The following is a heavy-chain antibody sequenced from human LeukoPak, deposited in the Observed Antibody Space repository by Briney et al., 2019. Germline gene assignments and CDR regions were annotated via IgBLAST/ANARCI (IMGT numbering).Heavy chain of an antibody. CDR1: GFTFSNYI. CDR3: ASQELDYGGNSRDWFDP. J-gene: IGHJ5*02. Sequence: GRSLRLSCAASGFTFSNYIMHWVRQAPGKGLDWVAVILENGSHQYYADSVKGRFTISRDNSKNTLFLQMNSLRAEDTAVYYCASQELDYGGNSRDWFDPWGQGTLVTVSS. CDR2: ILENGSHQ. V-gene: IGHV3-30*04. D-gene: IGHD4-23*01.